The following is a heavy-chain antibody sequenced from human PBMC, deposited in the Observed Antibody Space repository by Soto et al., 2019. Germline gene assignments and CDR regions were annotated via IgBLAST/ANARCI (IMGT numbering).Heavy chain of an antibody. CDR2: IYYSRST. CDR3: ARFRDRSGTASIYNGMDV. J-gene: IGHJ6*02. CDR1: GVSLTSHY. V-gene: IGHV4-59*11. Sequence: SETLSLTCRVSGVSLTSHYWTWIRQSPGKGLEWIGYIYYSRSTNYSPSFKSRLTMSIDTPSNQFSLNLSSVTAADTAIYYCARFRDRSGTASIYNGMDVWGPGTMVTVPS. D-gene: IGHD3-22*01.